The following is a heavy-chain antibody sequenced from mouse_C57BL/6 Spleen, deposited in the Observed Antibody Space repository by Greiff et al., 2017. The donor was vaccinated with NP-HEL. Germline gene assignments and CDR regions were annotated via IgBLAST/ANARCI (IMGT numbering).Heavy chain of an antibody. CDR3: ARNRITTVSSPFAY. CDR2: IWSGGST. V-gene: IGHV2-2*01. D-gene: IGHD1-1*01. J-gene: IGHJ3*01. Sequence: VQLQQSGPGLVQPSQSLSITCTVSGFSLTSYGVHWVRQSPGKGLEWLGVIWSGGSTDYNAAFISRLSISKDNSKSQVFFKMNSLQADDTAIYYCARNRITTVSSPFAYWGQGTLVTVSA. CDR1: GFSLTSYG.